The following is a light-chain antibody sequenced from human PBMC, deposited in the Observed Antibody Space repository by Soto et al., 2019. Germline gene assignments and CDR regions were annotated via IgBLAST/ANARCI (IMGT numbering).Light chain of an antibody. CDR2: GAS. CDR3: QQYGNSPWT. CDR1: QRVGSSY. V-gene: IGKV3-20*01. J-gene: IGKJ1*01. Sequence: EIVLTQSPGTLSLSPVERATLSCRASQRVGSSYLAWYQHKPDQAPRLLIYGASGRATGTPDRFSGSGSGTDFSLTISRLEPEDFAVYYCQQYGNSPWTFGQGAKVDNK.